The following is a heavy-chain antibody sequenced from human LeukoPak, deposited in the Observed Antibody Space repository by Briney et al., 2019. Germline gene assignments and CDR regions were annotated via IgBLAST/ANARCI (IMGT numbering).Heavy chain of an antibody. CDR2: VYSSGFT. D-gene: IGHD3-10*01. J-gene: IGHJ4*02. CDR1: GDSMSGYS. V-gene: IGHV4-4*07. CDR3: ARVHIVTGTYFDS. Sequence: PSETLSLTCTISGDSMSGYSWSWLRQPAGKELEWIGRVYSSGFTEYNFSLDGRVTMSIETSKSQFSLKLDSVTAADTAAYYCARVHIVTGTYFDSWGQGALVTVSS.